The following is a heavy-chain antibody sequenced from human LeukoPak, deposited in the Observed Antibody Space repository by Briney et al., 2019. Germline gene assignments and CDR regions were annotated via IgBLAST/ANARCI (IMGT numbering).Heavy chain of an antibody. D-gene: IGHD6-19*01. J-gene: IGHJ4*02. CDR1: GGSFSGYY. CDR2: INHSGST. Sequence: SETLSLTCAVYGGSFSGYYWSWIRQSPGKGLEWIGEINHSGSTNYNPSLKSRATISVDTSKNQFSLKLSSVTAADTAVYYCARLHLVSSDWHPMADSWGQGTLVTVSS. V-gene: IGHV4-34*01. CDR3: ARLHLVSSDWHPMADS.